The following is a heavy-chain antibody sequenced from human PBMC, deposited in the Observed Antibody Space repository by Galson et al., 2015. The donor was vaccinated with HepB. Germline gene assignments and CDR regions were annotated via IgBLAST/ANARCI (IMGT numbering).Heavy chain of an antibody. Sequence: LRLSCAASGFTFSGYYMHWVRQVPGQGLMWIARIDGDGSKIGYADSVKGRFTVARDNAKNMLYLQLDSLRAEDTGVYYCARGNRDVWGQGTTVTVSS. D-gene: IGHD2/OR15-2a*01. V-gene: IGHV3-74*01. CDR2: IDGDGSKI. J-gene: IGHJ6*01. CDR3: ARGNRDV. CDR1: GFTFSGYY.